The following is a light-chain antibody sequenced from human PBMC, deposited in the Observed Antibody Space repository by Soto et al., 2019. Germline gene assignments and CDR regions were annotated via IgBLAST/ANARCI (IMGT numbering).Light chain of an antibody. Sequence: QSVLTQSPSVSGAPGQRVTISCTGSHSSIGAHDVHWYQHLPGTAPKLLMFGKNNRPSGVPGRFSGSKSGTSSSLAITGLQAEDEADYYCQSYDNELRGWVFGGGTQLTVL. CDR3: QSYDNELRGWV. CDR1: HSSIGAHD. J-gene: IGLJ3*02. CDR2: GKN. V-gene: IGLV1-40*01.